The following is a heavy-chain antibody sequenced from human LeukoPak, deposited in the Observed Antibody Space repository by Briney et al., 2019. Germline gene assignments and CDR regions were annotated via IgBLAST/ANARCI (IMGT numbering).Heavy chain of an antibody. CDR2: ISAYNGNT. J-gene: IGHJ4*02. Sequence: ASVTVSFKASGYTFTSYGISWVRQAPGQGLEWMGWISAYNGNTNYAQKLQGRVTMTTDTSTSTAYMELRSLRSDDTAVYYCARVGASPYYFDYWGQGTLVTVSS. V-gene: IGHV1-18*01. CDR1: GYTFTSYG. CDR3: ARVGASPYYFDY. D-gene: IGHD1-26*01.